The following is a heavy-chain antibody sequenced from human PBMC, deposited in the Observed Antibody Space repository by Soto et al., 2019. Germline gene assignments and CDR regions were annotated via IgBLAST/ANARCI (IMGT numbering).Heavy chain of an antibody. J-gene: IGHJ6*03. Sequence: QVQLVQSGAEVKKPGASVKVSCKASGYTFTSYGISWVRQAPGQGLEWMGWISAYNGNTNYAQKLQGRVTMTTDTSTSKAYIELRSLRSDDTAVYYCARDFNPITIFGVVPYYMDVWGKGTTVTVSS. D-gene: IGHD3-3*01. CDR3: ARDFNPITIFGVVPYYMDV. CDR2: ISAYNGNT. V-gene: IGHV1-18*01. CDR1: GYTFTSYG.